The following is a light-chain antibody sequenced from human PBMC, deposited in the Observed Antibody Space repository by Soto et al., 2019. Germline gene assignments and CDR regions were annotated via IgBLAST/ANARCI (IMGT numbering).Light chain of an antibody. CDR2: EVS. V-gene: IGKV2D-29*01. CDR1: QRLQHRDGKTN. Sequence: DIVMTQSPLSLSVTPGQPASMSCESSQRLQHRDGKTNLYWYLQRPGQPPQLLISEVSNRFSGVPDRFSGSGSGTLFTLKISRVEADDVGLYYCMQSLQPPITFGQGTRLEIK. CDR3: MQSLQPPIT. J-gene: IGKJ5*01.